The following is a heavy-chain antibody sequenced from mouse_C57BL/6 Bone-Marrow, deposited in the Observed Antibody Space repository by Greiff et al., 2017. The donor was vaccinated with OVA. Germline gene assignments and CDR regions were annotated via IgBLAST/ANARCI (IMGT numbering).Heavy chain of an antibody. CDR1: GYTFTSYW. V-gene: IGHV1-55*01. D-gene: IGHD5-5*01. Sequence: QVQLKQPGAELVKPGASVKTSCKASGYTFTSYWITWVKQRPGQGLEWIGDIYPGSGSTNYNEKFKSKATLTVDTSSSTAYMQLSSLTSEDSAVYYCARRGTTLDYYAMDYWGQGTSVTVSS. CDR3: ARRGTTLDYYAMDY. J-gene: IGHJ4*01. CDR2: IYPGSGST.